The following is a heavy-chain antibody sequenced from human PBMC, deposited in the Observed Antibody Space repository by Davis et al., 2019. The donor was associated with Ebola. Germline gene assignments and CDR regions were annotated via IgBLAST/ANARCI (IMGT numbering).Heavy chain of an antibody. CDR2: IYYSGST. CDR3: ARDHSLSSGSYYYYYGMDV. D-gene: IGHD1-26*01. Sequence: SETLSLTCTVSGGSISSYYWNWIRQSPGKGLEWIGYIYYSGSTYYNPSLKSRVTISVDTSKNQFSLKLSSVTAADTAVYYCARDHSLSSGSYYYYYGMDVWGKGTTVTVSS. CDR1: GGSISSYY. J-gene: IGHJ6*04. V-gene: IGHV4-59*06.